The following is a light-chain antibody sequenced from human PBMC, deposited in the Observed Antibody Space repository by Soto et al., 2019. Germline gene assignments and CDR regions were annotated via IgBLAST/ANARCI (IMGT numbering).Light chain of an antibody. Sequence: TNPVSGNSFHVRGSSITKTKTSSDVGGYNYVSWYQHHPGKAPKLMIFDVSNRPSGVSNRFSGSKSGNTASLTISGLQPEDEADYYCSSYTTSNTRQIVFGTGTKVTVL. CDR2: DVS. CDR3: SSYTTSNTRQIV. J-gene: IGLJ1*01. CDR1: SSDVGGYNY. V-gene: IGLV2-14*03.